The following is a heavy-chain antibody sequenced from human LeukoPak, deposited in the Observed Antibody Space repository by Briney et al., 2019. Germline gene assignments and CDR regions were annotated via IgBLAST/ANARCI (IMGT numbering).Heavy chain of an antibody. Sequence: PGRSLRLSCAASGFTFNVFGVHWVRQAPGQGLEWVALIWYDGSNKYYADSVKGRFTISRDNSKNTVYLQMNSLRVEDTAIYYRARDRPTGSYYSIDYWGQGTLATVSS. D-gene: IGHD1-26*01. CDR2: IWYDGSNK. CDR3: ARDRPTGSYYSIDY. J-gene: IGHJ4*02. V-gene: IGHV3-33*01. CDR1: GFTFNVFG.